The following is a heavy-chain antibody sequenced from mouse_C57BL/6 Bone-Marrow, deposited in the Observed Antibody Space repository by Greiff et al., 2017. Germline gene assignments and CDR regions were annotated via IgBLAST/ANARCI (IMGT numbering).Heavy chain of an antibody. Sequence: QVQLQQPGAELVMPGASVKLSCKASGYTFTSYWMHWVKQRPGQGLEWIGELDPSDSYTNYNQKFKGKSTLTVDKSSSTAYMQLSSLTSEDSAVYYYARWGAYIWYFDVWGTGTTVTVSS. V-gene: IGHV1-69*01. D-gene: IGHD6-5*01. CDR2: LDPSDSYT. CDR3: ARWGAYIWYFDV. CDR1: GYTFTSYW. J-gene: IGHJ1*03.